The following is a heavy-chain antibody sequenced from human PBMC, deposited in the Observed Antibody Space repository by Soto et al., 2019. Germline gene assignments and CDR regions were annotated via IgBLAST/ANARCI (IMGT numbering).Heavy chain of an antibody. J-gene: IGHJ5*02. CDR2: INSDGSST. D-gene: IGHD3-22*01. V-gene: IGHV3-74*01. Sequence: LRLSCAASGFTFSNHWMHWVRQAPGKGLVWVSLINSDGSSTSYADSVKGRSTISRDNAKNTLYLQMNSLRAEDTAVYYCARSPISARYYYDTSGYQAWFDPWGQGTLVTVSS. CDR3: ARSPISARYYYDTSGYQAWFDP. CDR1: GFTFSNHW.